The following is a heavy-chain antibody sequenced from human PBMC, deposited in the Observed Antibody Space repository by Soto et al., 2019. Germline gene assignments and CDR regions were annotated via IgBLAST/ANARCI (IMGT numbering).Heavy chain of an antibody. D-gene: IGHD1-1*01. CDR2: ISDDGSTT. CDR3: TRGPRVSSTGTGAH. V-gene: IGHV3-74*01. J-gene: IGHJ4*02. Sequence: GGSLRLCCEVSGFTFSAYWMHWVRQVPGKGLIWVSRISDDGSTTTYADSVKGRFTISRDNAKNTLYLQMNSLRADDTGLYYCTRGPRVSSTGTGAHWGQGTLVTVSS. CDR1: GFTFSAYW.